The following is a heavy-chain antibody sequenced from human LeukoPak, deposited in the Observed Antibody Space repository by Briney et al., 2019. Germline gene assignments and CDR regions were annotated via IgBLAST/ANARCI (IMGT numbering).Heavy chain of an antibody. CDR3: AKDLLKEGSYGSGIDWFDP. CDR1: GFIFSNYG. CDR2: IRYDGSHK. V-gene: IGHV3-30*02. J-gene: IGHJ5*02. D-gene: IGHD3-10*01. Sequence: PGGSLRLSCAASGFIFSNYGMHWVHQAPGKGLEWVSFIRYDGSHKHYADSVKGRFTISRENSKKTLYLQMNSLRPEDTAMYYCAKDLLKEGSYGSGIDWFDPWGQGAQVTVSS.